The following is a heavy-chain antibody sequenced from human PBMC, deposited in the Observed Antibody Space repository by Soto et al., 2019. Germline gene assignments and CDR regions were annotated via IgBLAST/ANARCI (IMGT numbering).Heavy chain of an antibody. D-gene: IGHD3-10*01. CDR3: ASSGITMVRGVNYYYGMDV. CDR2: IYYSGST. CDR1: GCSISSSSYY. V-gene: IGHV4-39*01. Sequence: SETLSLTCTVSGCSISSSSYYWGWIRQPPGKGLEWIGSIYYSGSTYYNPSLKSRVTISVDTSKNQFSLKLSSVTAADTAVYYCASSGITMVRGVNYYYGMDVWGQGTTVT. J-gene: IGHJ6*02.